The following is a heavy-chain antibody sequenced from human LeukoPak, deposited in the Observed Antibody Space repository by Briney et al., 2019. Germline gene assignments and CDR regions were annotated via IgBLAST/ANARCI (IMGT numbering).Heavy chain of an antibody. CDR1: GFTFSSYA. D-gene: IGHD2-15*01. J-gene: IGHJ5*02. CDR2: LSYDGSNK. Sequence: GGSLRLSCAASGFTFSSYAMHWVRQAPGKGLEWVAVLSYDGSNKYYADSVKGRFTISRDNSKNTLYLQMNSLRAEDTAVYYCARDHGYCSGGSCYSGNWFDPWGQGTLVTVSS. CDR3: ARDHGYCSGGSCYSGNWFDP. V-gene: IGHV3-30-3*01.